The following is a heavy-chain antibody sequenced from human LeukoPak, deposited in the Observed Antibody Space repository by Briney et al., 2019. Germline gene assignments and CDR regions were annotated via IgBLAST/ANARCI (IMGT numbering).Heavy chain of an antibody. V-gene: IGHV3-13*01. J-gene: IGHJ3*02. Sequence: PGGSLRLSCAASGFTFSSYAMSWVRQAPGEGLEWVSAIGTAGDTYYPDSVKGRFTISRDNAKNSFYLQMNNLRVGDTAVYYCSRGGAPAGYAYDIWGHGTVVTVSS. CDR1: GFTFSSYA. CDR3: SRGGAPAGYAYDI. CDR2: IGTAGDT. D-gene: IGHD6-13*01.